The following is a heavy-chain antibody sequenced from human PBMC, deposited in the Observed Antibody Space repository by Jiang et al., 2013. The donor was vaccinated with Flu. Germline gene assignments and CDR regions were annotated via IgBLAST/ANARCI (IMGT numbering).Heavy chain of an antibody. Sequence: SGAEVKKPGSSVKVSCKASGGTFSSYAISWVRQAPGQGLEWMGGIIPIFGTANYAQKFQGRVTITADESTSTAYMELSSLRSEDTAVYYCARDLGVCSSTSCYTDAFDIWGQGTMVTVSS. CDR1: GGTFSSYA. D-gene: IGHD2-2*02. V-gene: IGHV1-69*01. CDR3: ARDLGVCSSTSCYTDAFDI. J-gene: IGHJ3*02. CDR2: IIPIFGTA.